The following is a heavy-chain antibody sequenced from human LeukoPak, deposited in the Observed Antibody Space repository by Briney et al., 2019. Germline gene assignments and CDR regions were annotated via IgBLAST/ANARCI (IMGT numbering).Heavy chain of an antibody. Sequence: SETLSLTGTVSGGSVIPHHWTWIRQPAGKGLEWIGRFHTSGTTNYNPSLQGRVTVSVDASKTQLTLKMTSATAADAGVYFCARDPFRSSFDIWGQGILVTVSS. J-gene: IGHJ4*02. CDR1: GGSVIPHH. CDR2: FHTSGTT. V-gene: IGHV4-4*07. D-gene: IGHD6-13*01. CDR3: ARDPFRSSFDI.